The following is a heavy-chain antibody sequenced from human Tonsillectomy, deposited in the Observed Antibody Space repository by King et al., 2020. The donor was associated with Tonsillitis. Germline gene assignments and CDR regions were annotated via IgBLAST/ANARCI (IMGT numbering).Heavy chain of an antibody. CDR1: GFTVSSNH. J-gene: IGHJ4*02. V-gene: IGHV3-66*01. Sequence: VQLVESGGGLVQPGGSLRLSCAASGFTVSSNHMSWVRQAPGKGLEWVSVIFADGNTKYADSVKGRFTISRDNSKNTLYLQMNSLRAEDTAVYYCARLSLWPGLFSFWGQGALVTVSS. D-gene: IGHD2-21*01. CDR2: IFADGNT. CDR3: ARLSLWPGLFSF.